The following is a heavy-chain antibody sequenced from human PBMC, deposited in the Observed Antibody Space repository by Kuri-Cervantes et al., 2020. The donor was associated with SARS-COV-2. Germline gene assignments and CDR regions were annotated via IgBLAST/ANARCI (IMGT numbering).Heavy chain of an antibody. CDR1: GFTFSSYG. V-gene: IGHV3-30*18. D-gene: IGHD3-16*01. CDR2: ISHDGSKK. Sequence: GESLKISCAASGFTFSSYGMHWVRQAPGKGLEWVAVISHDGSKKYYADSVKGRFTISRDNSKNTLYLQMNSLRPEDTAVYYCAKDMGGDFPFDSYSGVDVWGQGTTVTVSS. CDR3: AKDMGGDFPFDSYSGVDV. J-gene: IGHJ6*02.